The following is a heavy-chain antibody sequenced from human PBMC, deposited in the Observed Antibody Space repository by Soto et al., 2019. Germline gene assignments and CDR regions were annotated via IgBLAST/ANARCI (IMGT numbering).Heavy chain of an antibody. CDR3: ARGRKEWADYSLSSDYYGLDV. CDR1: GGSFSGYY. J-gene: IGHJ6*02. D-gene: IGHD4-4*01. Sequence: PSETLSLTCAVYGGSFSGYYWSWIRQPPGKGLEWIGEINHSGSTNYNPSLKSRVTISVDTSKNQFSLSLRSATAADTAVYYCARGRKEWADYSLSSDYYGLDVWGQGTLVTVSS. V-gene: IGHV4-34*01. CDR2: INHSGST.